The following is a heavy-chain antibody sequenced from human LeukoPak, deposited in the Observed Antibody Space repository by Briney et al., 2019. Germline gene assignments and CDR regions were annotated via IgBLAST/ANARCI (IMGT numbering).Heavy chain of an antibody. J-gene: IGHJ4*02. CDR2: ISGENGNT. Sequence: ASVKVSCKASGYTFTSSGISWVRQAPGQGLEWMGWISGENGNTNYAQKLHGRVSMTTDTSTSTAYMELRSLRYDDTAIYYCARDRYGVRSGSGDYWGQGTLVTVSS. D-gene: IGHD1-26*01. V-gene: IGHV1-18*01. CDR1: GYTFTSSG. CDR3: ARDRYGVRSGSGDY.